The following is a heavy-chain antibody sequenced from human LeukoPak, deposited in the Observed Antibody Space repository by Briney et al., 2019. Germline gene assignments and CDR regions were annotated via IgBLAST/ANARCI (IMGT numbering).Heavy chain of an antibody. D-gene: IGHD6-19*01. CDR1: GGSISSGGYS. V-gene: IGHV4-30-2*01. Sequence: SETLSLTCAVSGGSISSGGYSWSWIRQPPGKGLEWIGYIYHSGSTYYNPSLKSRVTISVDRSKNQFSLKLTSVTAADTAVYYCARVHTRYSSGWYGIDYWGQGTLVTVSS. J-gene: IGHJ4*02. CDR2: IYHSGST. CDR3: ARVHTRYSSGWYGIDY.